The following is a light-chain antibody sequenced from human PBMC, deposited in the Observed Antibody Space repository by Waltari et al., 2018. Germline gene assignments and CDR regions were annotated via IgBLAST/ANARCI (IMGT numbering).Light chain of an antibody. CDR2: GKK. V-gene: IGLV3-19*01. CDR1: SLRTSY. CDR3: SSRDSSASHVL. J-gene: IGLJ2*01. Sequence: SSKLTQDPAVSVALGRPVTITCQGASLRTSYASCYQQKSGQAPILVLFGKKNRPSGIPDRFSGYNSETTTSLTITGAQAEDEADYYCSSRDSSASHVLFAGGTKLTVL.